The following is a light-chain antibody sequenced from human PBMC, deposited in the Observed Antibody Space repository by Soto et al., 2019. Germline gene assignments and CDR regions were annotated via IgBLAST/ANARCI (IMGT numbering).Light chain of an antibody. Sequence: EIVLTQSPATLSLSPGERATFSCRASQSVSSYLAWYQQKPGQAPRPLIHDASNRATGIPARFSGSGSGTDFTLTISSLEPEDFAVYYCQQRTNWLTFGGGTKVEIK. CDR2: DAS. CDR1: QSVSSY. J-gene: IGKJ4*01. V-gene: IGKV3-11*01. CDR3: QQRTNWLT.